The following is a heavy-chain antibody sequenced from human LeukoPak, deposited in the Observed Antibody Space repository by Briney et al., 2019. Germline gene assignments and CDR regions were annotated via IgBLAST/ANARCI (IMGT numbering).Heavy chain of an antibody. Sequence: GGSLRLSCPVSGFTPTIDSVGCVRQAPGKGLEWVSTISGTGGTTYYADSVTGRFTISRDNSQDTQYLQMNSLRAEETAVYYCAKNPVGSYPRLLPWGQGTLVTVSS. V-gene: IGHV3-23*01. D-gene: IGHD3-16*02. CDR1: GFTPTIDS. CDR2: ISGTGGTT. J-gene: IGHJ5*02. CDR3: AKNPVGSYPRLLP.